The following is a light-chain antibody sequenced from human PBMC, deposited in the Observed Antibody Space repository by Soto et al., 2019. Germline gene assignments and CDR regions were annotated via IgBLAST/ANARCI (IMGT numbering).Light chain of an antibody. J-gene: IGKJ5*01. CDR1: QSVTSSY. CDR3: QQYGSSPSIT. V-gene: IGKV3-20*01. CDR2: GAS. Sequence: EIVLKQSPGTLSLSPGERATLSCRASQSVTSSYLAWYQQKPGQAPRLLIYGASSRATGVPDRFSGSGSGTDFTLTIIRLEPEDFALYYCQQYGSSPSITFGQGTRLEIK.